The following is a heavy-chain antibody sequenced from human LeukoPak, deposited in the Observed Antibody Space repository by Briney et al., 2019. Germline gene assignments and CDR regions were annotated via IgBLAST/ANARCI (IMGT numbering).Heavy chain of an antibody. CDR1: GYTFTSYA. D-gene: IGHD2-2*02. Sequence: GASVKVSCKASGYTFTSYAMHWVRQAPGQRLEWMGWINAGNGNTKYSQKFQGRVTITRDTSASTAYMELSSLRSEDTAVYYCARGDIVVEPAAIVVFDYWGQGTLVTVSS. CDR3: ARGDIVVEPAAIVVFDY. J-gene: IGHJ4*02. V-gene: IGHV1-3*01. CDR2: INAGNGNT.